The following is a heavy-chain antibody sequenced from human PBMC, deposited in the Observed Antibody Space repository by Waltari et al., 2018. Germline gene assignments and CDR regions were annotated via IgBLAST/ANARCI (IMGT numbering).Heavy chain of an antibody. CDR1: GFTLSSFW. Sequence: EVQLVESGGGLVQPGGSLRLSCAASGFTLSSFWMSWARQAPGKGLGWVANINQDGSGTYYVDSFKGRFTISRDNAKNSVFLQMNSLRAEDTAVYYCQRGDYWCQGTLVTVSS. V-gene: IGHV3-7*04. CDR3: QRGDY. J-gene: IGHJ4*02. CDR2: INQDGSGT.